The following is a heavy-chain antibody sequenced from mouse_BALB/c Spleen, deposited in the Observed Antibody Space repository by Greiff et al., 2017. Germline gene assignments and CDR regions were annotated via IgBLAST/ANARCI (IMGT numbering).Heavy chain of an antibody. Sequence: EVQLQHSGPEPVKPGASMKVSCKASGYSFTGYTMNWGKQCHGKNLEWIGLINPYNGGTSYNQKFKGKATLTVDKSSSTAYMELLSLASEGFAVYYCARYLGRGYFDDGGQGTTLTVSS. CDR1: GYSFTGYT. J-gene: IGHJ2*01. V-gene: IGHV1-26*01. CDR2: INPYNGGT. CDR3: ARYLGRGYFDD. D-gene: IGHD4-1*01.